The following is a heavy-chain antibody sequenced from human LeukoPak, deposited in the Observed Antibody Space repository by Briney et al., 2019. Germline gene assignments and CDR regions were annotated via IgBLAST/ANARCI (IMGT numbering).Heavy chain of an antibody. CDR1: GSTFSSYA. D-gene: IGHD6-19*01. Sequence: GGSLRLSCAASGSTFSSYAMHWVRQAPGKGLEWVAVISYDGSNKYYADSVKGRFTISRDNSKNTLYLQMNSLRAEDTAVYYCAKGISGSFDYWGQGTLVTVSS. CDR2: ISYDGSNK. J-gene: IGHJ4*02. CDR3: AKGISGSFDY. V-gene: IGHV3-30-3*01.